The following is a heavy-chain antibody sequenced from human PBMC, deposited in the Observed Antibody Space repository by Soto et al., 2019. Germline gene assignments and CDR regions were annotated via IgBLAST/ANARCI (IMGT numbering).Heavy chain of an antibody. CDR3: ARGYYTSWYWFDR. Sequence: QVQLQESGPGLVKPSETLSLTCTVSVSGGSVSTGVHYWSWIRQPPGKGLEWIGYISYSGTTNYNPSLRSRITISVDTANSQLSLRLTSVTAADAAVYYCARGYYTSWYWFDRWGRGTLVTVSS. J-gene: IGHJ2*01. CDR2: ISYSGTT. D-gene: IGHD6-13*01. V-gene: IGHV4-61*08. CDR1: GGSVSTGVHY.